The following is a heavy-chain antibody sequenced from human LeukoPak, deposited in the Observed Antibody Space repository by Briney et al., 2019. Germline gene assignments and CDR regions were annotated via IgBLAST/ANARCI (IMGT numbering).Heavy chain of an antibody. V-gene: IGHV4-4*07. D-gene: IGHD1-26*01. CDR1: GGSINTDY. Sequence: TSETLSLTCTVSGGSINTDYWSWIRQPAGRGLEWIVRVYTSGNTKYNASLPSRVTMSIDTSTKQFFLKLSSVTAADTAVYYCARETLVGTTNYFDNWGQGTLVTVSS. J-gene: IGHJ4*02. CDR2: VYTSGNT. CDR3: ARETLVGTTNYFDN.